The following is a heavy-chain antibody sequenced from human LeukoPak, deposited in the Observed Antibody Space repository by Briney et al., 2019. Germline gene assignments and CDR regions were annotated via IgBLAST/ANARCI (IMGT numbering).Heavy chain of an antibody. J-gene: IGHJ4*02. Sequence: PGGSLRLSCAASGFTFSSYAMSWVRQAPGKGLEWVSAISASGGNTYYAGSVKGRFTISRDNSKNTLYLQLNGLRAEDTAVYYCAEDRIAVDGTDRFEYFDYWGQGTLVTVSS. CDR3: AEDRIAVDGTDRFEYFDY. CDR2: ISASGGNT. CDR1: GFTFSSYA. V-gene: IGHV3-23*01. D-gene: IGHD6-19*01.